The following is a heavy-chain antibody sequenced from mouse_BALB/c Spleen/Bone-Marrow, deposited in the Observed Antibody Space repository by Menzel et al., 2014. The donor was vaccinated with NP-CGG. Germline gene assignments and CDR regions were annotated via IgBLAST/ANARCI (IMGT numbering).Heavy chain of an antibody. V-gene: IGHV2-9*02. J-gene: IGHJ4*01. CDR1: GFSLTSYG. CDR2: IWAGGST. D-gene: IGHD1-1*02. CDR3: ARDESGSCGDY. Sequence: QVQLQQPGPGLVAPSQSLSIACTASGFSLTSYGVHWVRQPPGKGLEWLGVIWAGGSTDYNSALMSKLSISKDNSKSQVFLKMNRLQTDDTAMYYCARDESGSCGDYWGQGTSVTVSS.